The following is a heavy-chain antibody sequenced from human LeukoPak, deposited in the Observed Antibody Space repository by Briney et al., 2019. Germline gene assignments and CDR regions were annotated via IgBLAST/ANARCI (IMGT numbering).Heavy chain of an antibody. J-gene: IGHJ4*02. CDR2: MNPNSGNT. CDR1: GYTFTSND. CDR3: ARGGDSSGHTDY. Sequence: ASVKVSCKASGYTFTSNDINWVRQATGQGLEWMGWMNPNSGNTGYAQKFQGRVTMTRNTSISTAYMELSSLRPEDTAVHYCARGGDSSGHTDYWGQGTLVTVSS. V-gene: IGHV1-8*01. D-gene: IGHD3-22*01.